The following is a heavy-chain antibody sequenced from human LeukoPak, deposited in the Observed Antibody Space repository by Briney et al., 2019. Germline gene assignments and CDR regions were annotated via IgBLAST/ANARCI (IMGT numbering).Heavy chain of an antibody. CDR1: GINFADYA. CDR2: ISADGSST. CDR3: AKESGKFDY. Sequence: GGSLRLSCVVSGINFADYAMHWVRQPPGKGLEWVSLISADGSSTLSADSVKGRFSISRDNSKNSLYLQMNSLRSEDTAMYYCAKESGKFDYWGQGTLVAVFS. V-gene: IGHV3-43*02. J-gene: IGHJ4*02.